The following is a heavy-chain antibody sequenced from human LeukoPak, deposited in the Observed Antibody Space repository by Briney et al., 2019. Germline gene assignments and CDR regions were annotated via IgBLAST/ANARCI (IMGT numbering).Heavy chain of an antibody. V-gene: IGHV3-43*01. CDR3: ARVGDLYYYYMDV. CDR1: GFTYDRFS. Sequence: GGSLRLSCAASGFTYDRFSMHWVRQVPGKGLEWVSLTGWDGSSTFYADAVKGRFTISRDNAKNSLYLQMNSLRAEDTAVYYCARVGDLYYYYMDVWGKGTTVTVSS. J-gene: IGHJ6*03. CDR2: TGWDGSST.